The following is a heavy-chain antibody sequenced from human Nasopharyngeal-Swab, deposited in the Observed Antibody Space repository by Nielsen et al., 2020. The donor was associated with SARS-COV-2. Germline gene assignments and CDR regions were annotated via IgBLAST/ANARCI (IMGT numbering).Heavy chain of an antibody. Sequence: GGSLRLTCVVDRFSLSSNWIGWVRQMPGKGLEWMGIIYPGDSDTRYSPSFQGQVTISADKSISTAYLQWSSLKASDTAMYYCARHPGRYSSEVDWFDPWGQGTLVTVSS. D-gene: IGHD6-19*01. CDR3: ARHPGRYSSEVDWFDP. CDR2: IYPGDSDT. J-gene: IGHJ5*02. V-gene: IGHV5-51*01. CDR1: RFSLSSNW.